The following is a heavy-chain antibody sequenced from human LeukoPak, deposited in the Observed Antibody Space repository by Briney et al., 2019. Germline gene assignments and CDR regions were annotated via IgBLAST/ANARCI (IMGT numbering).Heavy chain of an antibody. CDR1: GFTFSSYA. V-gene: IGHV3-23*01. Sequence: GGSLRLSCAASGFTFSSYAMSWVRQAPGKGLEWVSAISGSGGSTYYADSVKGRFTISRDNSKNTLYLQMNSLRAEDTAVYYCAKVNSSGWSYYYYGMDVWGQGTTVTVSS. CDR2: ISGSGGST. D-gene: IGHD6-19*01. J-gene: IGHJ6*02. CDR3: AKVNSSGWSYYYYGMDV.